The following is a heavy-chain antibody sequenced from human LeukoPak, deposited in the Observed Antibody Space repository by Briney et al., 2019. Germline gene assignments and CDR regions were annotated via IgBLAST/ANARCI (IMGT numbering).Heavy chain of an antibody. CDR1: GGSISSTSYY. J-gene: IGHJ4*02. Sequence: SETLSLTGTVSGGSISSTSYYWGWIRQPPGKGLEWIGSIYYSGSTYFNPSLKSRVTISVDTSKNQFSLKVSSVTAADTAMYYCASLFYSNYGDYWGQGTLVTVSS. V-gene: IGHV4-39*01. CDR2: IYYSGST. CDR3: ASLFYSNYGDY. D-gene: IGHD4-11*01.